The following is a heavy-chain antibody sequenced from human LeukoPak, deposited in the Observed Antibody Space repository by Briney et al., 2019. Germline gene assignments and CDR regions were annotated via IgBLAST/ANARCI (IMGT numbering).Heavy chain of an antibody. CDR1: GGSISSSSYY. J-gene: IGHJ5*02. CDR2: IYYNGST. V-gene: IGHV4-61*01. D-gene: IGHD2-15*01. CDR3: ARFTRVVVPSTRLSNIRFDP. Sequence: PSETLSLTCTVSGGSISSSSYYWSWIRQPPGKGLEWIGHIYYNGSTNYNPSLRSRVTISVDTSKTQFSLNLRSVTAADTALYYCARFTRVVVPSTRLSNIRFDPWGQGTLVTVSS.